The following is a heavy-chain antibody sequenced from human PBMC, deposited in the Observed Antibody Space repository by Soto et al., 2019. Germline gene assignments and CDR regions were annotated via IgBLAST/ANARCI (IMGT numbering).Heavy chain of an antibody. D-gene: IGHD1-20*01. V-gene: IGHV1-46*01. CDR2: INPSGGST. CDR3: ARESITGTRWFDP. Sequence: ASVKVSCKASGYTFTSYYIHWVRQAPGQGLEWMGIINPSGGSTSYAQKFQGRVTMTRDTSTSTVYMELRSLRSEDTAVYYCARESITGTRWFDPWGQGTPAPVSS. J-gene: IGHJ5*02. CDR1: GYTFTSYY.